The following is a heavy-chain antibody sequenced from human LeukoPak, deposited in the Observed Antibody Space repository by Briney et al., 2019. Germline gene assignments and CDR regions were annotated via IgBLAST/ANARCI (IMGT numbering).Heavy chain of an antibody. CDR3: AKVGESNGDFDY. V-gene: IGHV3-30*04. CDR1: GFTFSSYA. J-gene: IGHJ4*02. CDR2: ISYDGSNK. D-gene: IGHD3-16*01. Sequence: PGGSLRLSCAASGFTFSSYAMHWVRQAPGKGLEWVAVISYDGSNKYYADSVKGRFTISRDNSKNTLYLQMNSLRAEDTAVYYCAKVGESNGDFDYWGQGTLVTVSS.